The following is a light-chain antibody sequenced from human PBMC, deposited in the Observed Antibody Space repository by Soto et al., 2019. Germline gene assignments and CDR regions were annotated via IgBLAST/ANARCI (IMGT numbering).Light chain of an antibody. CDR2: DGS. Sequence: EIVLTQSPATLSLSPGDRATLSCGASQSVRSSYVARYQQKAGLAPRLLIYDGSSRASGIPDRFSGSGSGTDFTLTIGRLEPEDFAVYYCQQYDNSAPLSFGGGTKVEMK. V-gene: IGKV3D-20*01. CDR3: QQYDNSAPLS. CDR1: QSVRSSY. J-gene: IGKJ4*01.